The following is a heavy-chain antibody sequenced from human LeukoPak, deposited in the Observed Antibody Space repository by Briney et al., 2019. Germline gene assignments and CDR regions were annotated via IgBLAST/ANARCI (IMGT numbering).Heavy chain of an antibody. J-gene: IGHJ4*02. V-gene: IGHV3-7*01. CDR1: GFSMSVYW. Sequence: GGSLRLSCEASGFSMSVYWMSWVRQAPGKGLEWVGNIKQDGSERNYVDSVKGRFTISRDNAKKSLYLQINSLRAEDTAVYYCARDWGAYYHFFDYWGQGTPVTVSS. D-gene: IGHD3-22*01. CDR2: IKQDGSER. CDR3: ARDWGAYYHFFDY.